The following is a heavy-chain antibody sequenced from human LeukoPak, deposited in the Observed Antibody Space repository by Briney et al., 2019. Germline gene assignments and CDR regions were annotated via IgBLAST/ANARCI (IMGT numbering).Heavy chain of an antibody. CDR2: IIPIFGTA. J-gene: IGHJ4*02. D-gene: IGHD6-13*01. Sequence: ASVKVSRKASGGTFSSYAISWVRQAPGQGLEWMGGIIPIFGTANYAQKFQGRVTITADESTSTAYMELSSLRSEDTAVYYCARDARPGIAAAGTLDYWGQGTLVTVSS. CDR3: ARDARPGIAAAGTLDY. V-gene: IGHV1-69*13. CDR1: GGTFSSYA.